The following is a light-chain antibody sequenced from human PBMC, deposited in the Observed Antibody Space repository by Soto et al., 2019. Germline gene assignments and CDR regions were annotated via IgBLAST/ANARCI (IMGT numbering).Light chain of an antibody. J-gene: IGKJ4*01. Sequence: EFVLTQSPGTLSLSPGERATLSCRASQTVRNNYLAWYQQKPGQAPRLPIYDASSRATGIPDRFSGGGSGIDFTLTISRLEPEDFAVYYCQQFSSYPLTFGGGTKVDIK. CDR3: QQFSSYPLT. CDR1: QTVRNNY. CDR2: DAS. V-gene: IGKV3-20*01.